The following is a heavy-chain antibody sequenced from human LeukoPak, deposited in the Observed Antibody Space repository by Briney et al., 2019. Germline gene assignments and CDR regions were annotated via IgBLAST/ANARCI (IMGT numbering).Heavy chain of an antibody. V-gene: IGHV4-59*08. CDR3: ARHDVNSYCSSTSCYIMALDI. J-gene: IGHJ3*02. D-gene: IGHD2-2*02. CDR1: GGSISGYY. CDR2: IHYSGTT. Sequence: SETLSLTCTVSGGSISGYYWSWIRQPPGKGLEWIGYIHYSGTTNYNPSLKSRVSMSVDTSKNQFSLKLSSVTAADTAVYYCARHDVNSYCSSTSCYIMALDIWGQGTMVTVSS.